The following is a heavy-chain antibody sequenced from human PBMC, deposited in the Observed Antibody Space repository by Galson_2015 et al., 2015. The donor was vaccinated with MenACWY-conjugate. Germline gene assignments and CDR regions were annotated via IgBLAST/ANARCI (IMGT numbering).Heavy chain of an antibody. Sequence: QSGAELKKPGESLKISCKGSGYTFTTYWIGWVRQLPGKGLEWMGLISPGDSETRYSPAFQGQVTISADKSISTAYVQWDSLQASDTAMYYCARHPPGGRGMDVWGQGTTVTVSS. J-gene: IGHJ6*02. CDR3: ARHPPGGRGMDV. V-gene: IGHV5-51*01. CDR1: GYTFTTYW. D-gene: IGHD1-26*01. CDR2: ISPGDSET.